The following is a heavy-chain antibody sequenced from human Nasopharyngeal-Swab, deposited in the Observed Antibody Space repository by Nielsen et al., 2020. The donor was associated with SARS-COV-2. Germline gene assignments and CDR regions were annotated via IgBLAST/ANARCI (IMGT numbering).Heavy chain of an antibody. D-gene: IGHD5-24*01. V-gene: IGHV1-69*13. CDR3: TRWGYNYTY. J-gene: IGHJ4*02. CDR2: FIPVFGTI. CDR1: GTTLSTFC. Sequence: SVKVSCKSSGTTLSTFCLSWVRQAPGQGLEWVGGFIPVFGTINYAQRFLGRVTITADESTTTAYMDLRGLRSDDTAIYYCTRWGYNYTYWGQGTLVTVSS.